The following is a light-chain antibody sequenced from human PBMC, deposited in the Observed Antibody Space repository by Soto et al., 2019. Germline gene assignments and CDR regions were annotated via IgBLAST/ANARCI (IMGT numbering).Light chain of an antibody. V-gene: IGKV3-20*01. CDR2: GAS. J-gene: IGKJ1*01. CDR3: KQYGSSGT. Sequence: LLTQSPGTLSLSPGERATLSWRASQSVSNNDLAWYQQKPGQATRPLIYGASNRATGIPDRFSGSGSGTEFTLTIRRLEPEDFAVYYCKQYGSSGTFGQGTKVDIK. CDR1: QSVSNND.